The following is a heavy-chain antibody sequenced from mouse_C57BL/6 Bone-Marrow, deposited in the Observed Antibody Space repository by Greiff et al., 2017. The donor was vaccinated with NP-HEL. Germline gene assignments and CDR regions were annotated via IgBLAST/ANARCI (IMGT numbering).Heavy chain of an antibody. CDR2: ISSGGSYT. CDR3: AGYYTFAY. V-gene: IGHV5-6*01. J-gene: IGHJ3*01. D-gene: IGHD2-12*01. CDR1: GFTFSSYG. Sequence: EVKLMESGGDLVKPGGSLKLSCAASGFTFSSYGMSWVRQTPDKRLEWVATISSGGSYTYYPDSVKGRSTLTRDNTKNTLYLQMSSLKSEDTTMYYCAGYYTFAYWGQGTLVTVSA.